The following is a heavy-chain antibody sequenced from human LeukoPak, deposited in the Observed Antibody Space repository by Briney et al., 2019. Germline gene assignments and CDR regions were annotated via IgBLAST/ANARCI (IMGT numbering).Heavy chain of an antibody. D-gene: IGHD4-23*01. CDR1: GFTFSSYG. V-gene: IGHV3-30*18. Sequence: GGSLRLSCAASGFTFSSYGMHWVRQAPGKGLEWVAVISYDGSNKYYADSVKGRFTISRDNSKNALYLQMNSLRAEDTAVYYYANLYMVNYWGQGTLVTVSS. CDR2: ISYDGSNK. J-gene: IGHJ4*02. CDR3: ANLYMVNY.